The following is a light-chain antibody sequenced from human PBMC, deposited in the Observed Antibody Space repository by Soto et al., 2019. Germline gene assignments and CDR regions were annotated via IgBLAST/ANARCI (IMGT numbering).Light chain of an antibody. Sequence: DIQMIQSPSTLSASVGDRVTITCRASQSISSWLAWYQQKPGKAPKLLIYKASSLESGVPSRFSGSGSGTEFTLTISSLQPDDFATYYCQQYNSPFTFGPGTKVDIK. CDR3: QQYNSPFT. CDR2: KAS. J-gene: IGKJ3*01. V-gene: IGKV1-5*03. CDR1: QSISSW.